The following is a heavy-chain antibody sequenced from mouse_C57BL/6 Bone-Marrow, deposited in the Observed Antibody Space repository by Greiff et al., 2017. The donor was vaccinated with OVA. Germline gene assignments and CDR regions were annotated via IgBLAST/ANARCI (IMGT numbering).Heavy chain of an antibody. Sequence: EVQLQQSGPELVKPGASVKIPCKASGYTFTDYNMDWVKQSHGKSLEWIGDINPNNGGTIYNQKFKGKATMTVDKSSSTAYMELRSLTSEDTAVYDCARLGITSDGFAYWGQGTLVTVSA. D-gene: IGHD2-4*01. V-gene: IGHV1-18*01. CDR2: INPNNGGT. CDR1: GYTFTDYN. CDR3: ARLGITSDGFAY. J-gene: IGHJ3*01.